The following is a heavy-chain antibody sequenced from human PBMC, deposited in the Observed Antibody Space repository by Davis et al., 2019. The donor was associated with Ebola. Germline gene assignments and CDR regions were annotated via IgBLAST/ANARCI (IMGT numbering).Heavy chain of an antibody. Sequence: GESLKISCAASGFTFSSYGMHWVRQAPGKGLEWVAVISYDGSNKYYADSAKGRFTISRDNAKNSLSLEMHSRRAEDTAVYYCARDRPLDFFFGDYYGMDVWGQGTTVTVSS. CDR2: ISYDGSNK. CDR3: ARDRPLDFFFGDYYGMDV. V-gene: IGHV3-30*03. D-gene: IGHD3-16*01. J-gene: IGHJ6*02. CDR1: GFTFSSYG.